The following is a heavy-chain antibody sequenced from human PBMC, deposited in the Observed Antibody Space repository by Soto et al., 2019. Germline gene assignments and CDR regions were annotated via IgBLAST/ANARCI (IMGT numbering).Heavy chain of an antibody. CDR2: IYYSGST. V-gene: IGHV4-59*01. Sequence: SEPLSLTCTVSCASISIYYSICIRKPPGNGLEWIWYIYYSGSTNYNPSLKSRVTIPVDTSKNQFSLKLSSVTAADTAVYYCARETYYYGSGSYYKWVRYYYGMDVWGQGTTVTVS. J-gene: IGHJ6*02. D-gene: IGHD3-10*01. CDR1: CASISIYY. CDR3: ARETYYYGSGSYYKWVRYYYGMDV.